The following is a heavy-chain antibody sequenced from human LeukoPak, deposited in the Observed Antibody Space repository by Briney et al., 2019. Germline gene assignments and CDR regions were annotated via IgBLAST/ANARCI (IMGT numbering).Heavy chain of an antibody. CDR2: IYTGGST. J-gene: IGHJ4*02. Sequence: PSETLSLTCTVSGGSISTYYWSWIRQPAGKGLEWIGHIYTGGSTSYNPSLESRVTMSIYTPKNQFSLQLISVTAADTALYYCARMGNPATVTADYWGQGTLVTVSS. D-gene: IGHD4-17*01. V-gene: IGHV4-4*07. CDR1: GGSISTYY. CDR3: ARMGNPATVTADY.